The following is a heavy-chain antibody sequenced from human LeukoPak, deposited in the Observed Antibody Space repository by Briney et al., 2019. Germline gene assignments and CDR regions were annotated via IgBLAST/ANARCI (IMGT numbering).Heavy chain of an antibody. J-gene: IGHJ4*02. CDR3: ARALIGYYFDY. Sequence: GGSLRLSCAASGFTFSDYSMNWVRQAPGKGLEWVASISSNSPYIYYTDSVKGRFTISRDNSKNSLYLQMNSLRAEDTAVYYCARALIGYYFDYWGQGTLVTVSS. CDR2: ISSNSPYI. CDR1: GFTFSDYS. V-gene: IGHV3-21*06. D-gene: IGHD2-8*01.